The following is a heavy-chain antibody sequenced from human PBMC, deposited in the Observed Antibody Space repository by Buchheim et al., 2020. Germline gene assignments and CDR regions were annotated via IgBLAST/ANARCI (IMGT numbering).Heavy chain of an antibody. Sequence: EVQLLESGGGLVQPGGSLRLSCAASGFTFSSYAMSWVRQAPGKGLEWVSAISGSGGSTYYADSVKGRFTISSDNSKNTLYLPMNSLRAEDTAVYYCAKQGGIAAAGTYGSYFDYWGQGTL. J-gene: IGHJ4*02. CDR3: AKQGGIAAAGTYGSYFDY. D-gene: IGHD6-13*01. CDR1: GFTFSSYA. CDR2: ISGSGGST. V-gene: IGHV3-23*01.